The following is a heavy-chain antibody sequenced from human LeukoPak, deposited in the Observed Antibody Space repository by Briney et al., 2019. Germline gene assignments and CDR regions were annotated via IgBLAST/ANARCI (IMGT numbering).Heavy chain of an antibody. CDR2: ISSSGSTI. D-gene: IGHD1-26*01. CDR3: ARAVGVGATTFDY. J-gene: IGHJ4*02. V-gene: IGHV3-11*01. CDR1: GFTFSHYY. Sequence: GGSLRLSCAASGFTFSHYYMSWIRLAPGKGLEWVSYISSSGSTIYYADSVKGRFTISRDNAKNSLYLQMNSLRAEDTAVYYCARAVGVGATTFDYWGQGTLVTVSS.